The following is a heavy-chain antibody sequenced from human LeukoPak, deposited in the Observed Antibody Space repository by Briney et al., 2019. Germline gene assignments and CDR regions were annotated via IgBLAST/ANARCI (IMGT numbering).Heavy chain of an antibody. D-gene: IGHD3-22*01. Sequence: PGGSLRLSCAASGFTFGAYTINWVRQAPGKGPEWVSCIFSRSESILYADSVKGRFTISRDNAKNSLYLQMDSLRVEDTAVYYCARDFFHSSDSRPFDYWGQGTLITVSS. CDR1: GFTFGAYT. J-gene: IGHJ4*02. CDR2: IFSRSESI. CDR3: ARDFFHSSDSRPFDY. V-gene: IGHV3-21*01.